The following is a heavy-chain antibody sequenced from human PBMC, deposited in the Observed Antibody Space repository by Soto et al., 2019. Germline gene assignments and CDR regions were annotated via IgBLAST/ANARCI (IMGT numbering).Heavy chain of an antibody. CDR1: GGTFSSYA. Sequence: QVQLVQSGAEVKKPGSSVKVSCKASGGTFSSYAISWVRQAPGQGLEWMGGIIPIFGTANYAQKFQGRVTITADESTSTAYMELSSLRSEDTAVYYCARSPGYSYGLLYYFGMDVWGQGTTVTVSS. CDR3: ARSPGYSYGLLYYFGMDV. D-gene: IGHD5-18*01. J-gene: IGHJ6*02. CDR2: IIPIFGTA. V-gene: IGHV1-69*01.